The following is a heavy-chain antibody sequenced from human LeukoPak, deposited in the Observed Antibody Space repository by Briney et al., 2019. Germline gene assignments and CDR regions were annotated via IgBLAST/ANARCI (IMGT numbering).Heavy chain of an antibody. CDR2: ISYDGSNK. CDR1: GFTFSSYA. J-gene: IGHJ4*02. CDR3: ARDYGGNPYYFDY. D-gene: IGHD4-23*01. V-gene: IGHV3-30*01. Sequence: GGSLRLSCAASGFTFSSYAMHWVRQAPGKGLEGVAVISYDGSNKYYADSVKGRFTISRDNSKNTLYLQMNSLRAEDTAVYYCARDYGGNPYYFDYWGQGTLVTVSS.